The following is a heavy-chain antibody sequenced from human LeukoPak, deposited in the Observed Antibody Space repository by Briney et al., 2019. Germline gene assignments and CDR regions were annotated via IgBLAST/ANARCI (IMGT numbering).Heavy chain of an antibody. V-gene: IGHV4-31*03. J-gene: IGHJ6*02. D-gene: IGHD3-3*01. CDR2: ITYSGNT. Sequence: SETLTLTCTVSGGSISSGPYYWIWIRQHPGKGLEWIGYITYSGNTYYYPALNSRVTVSLDTSKTQFSLKLSSVTAADTAVYYCARIAYDALDSYYYGMDVWGQGTTVTVSS. CDR3: ARIAYDALDSYYYGMDV. CDR1: GGSISSGPYY.